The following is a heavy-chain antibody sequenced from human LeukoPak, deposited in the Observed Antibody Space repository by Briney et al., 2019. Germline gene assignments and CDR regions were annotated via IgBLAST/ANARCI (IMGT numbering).Heavy chain of an antibody. D-gene: IGHD3-16*01. J-gene: IGHJ4*02. CDR3: ATQRGSYLWGTDFDY. CDR2: INPNSGDT. CDR1: GYTFTVYY. V-gene: IGHV1-2*02. Sequence: ASVKVSFKASGYTFTVYYMHWVRQAPGQGLEWMGWINPNSGDTKYAQKFQGRVTMTRDTSISTAYMELSRLRSDDTAVYYCATQRGSYLWGTDFDYWGQGTLVTVPS.